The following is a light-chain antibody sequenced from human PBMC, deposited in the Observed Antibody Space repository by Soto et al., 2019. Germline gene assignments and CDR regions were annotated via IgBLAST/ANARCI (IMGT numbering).Light chain of an antibody. CDR3: AAWDDSLNGWV. Sequence: QSALTQPPSASGTPGQWVTISCSGTTSNIGSNTVHWYQQLPGSAPKLLIYYITERPSGVPDRFSGSKSGTSASLAISGLQSEDEADYYCAAWDDSLNGWVFGGGTQLTV. J-gene: IGLJ3*02. CDR1: TSNIGSNT. V-gene: IGLV1-44*01. CDR2: YIT.